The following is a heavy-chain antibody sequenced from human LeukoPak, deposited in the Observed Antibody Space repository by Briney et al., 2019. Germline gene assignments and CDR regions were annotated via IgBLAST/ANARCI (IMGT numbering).Heavy chain of an antibody. CDR2: MIPIVDVT. J-gene: IGHJ4*02. D-gene: IGHD3-10*01. Sequence: SVKVSCKASGGTFSNFAFSWVRQAPGQGLQWVGRMIPIVDVTSYAQNFKGRVTITADESTTTAYMELSSLRSEDTAVYYCAREMGDREFYFDYWGQGTLVTVSS. V-gene: IGHV1-69*04. CDR3: AREMGDREFYFDY. CDR1: GGTFSNFA.